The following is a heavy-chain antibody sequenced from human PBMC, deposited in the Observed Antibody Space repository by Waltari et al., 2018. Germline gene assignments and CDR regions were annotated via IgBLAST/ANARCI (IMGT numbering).Heavy chain of an antibody. CDR3: ARRPAARGRYYYYMDV. V-gene: IGHV4-34*01. CDR1: GGSFSGYY. CDR2: INHSGST. J-gene: IGHJ6*03. Sequence: QVQLQQWGAGLLKPSETLSLTCAVYGGSFSGYYWSWIRQPPGKGLEWIGEINHSGSTNYNPSLKSRVTISVDTSKNQFSLKLSSVTAADTAVYYCARRPAARGRYYYYMDVWGKGTTVTVSS. D-gene: IGHD6-6*01.